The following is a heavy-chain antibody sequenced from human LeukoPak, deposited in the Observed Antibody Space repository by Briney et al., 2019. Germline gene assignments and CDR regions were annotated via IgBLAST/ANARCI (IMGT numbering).Heavy chain of an antibody. CDR2: IYHSGST. D-gene: IGHD3-10*01. CDR3: ASQGSGSYYTDAFDI. CDR1: GGSFSGYY. Sequence: PSETLSLTCAVYGGSFSGYYWSWIRQPPGKGLEWIGEIYHSGSTNYNPSLESRVTISVDKSKNQFSLKLSSVTAADTAVYYCASQGSGSYYTDAFDIWGQGTMVTVSS. J-gene: IGHJ3*02. V-gene: IGHV4-34*01.